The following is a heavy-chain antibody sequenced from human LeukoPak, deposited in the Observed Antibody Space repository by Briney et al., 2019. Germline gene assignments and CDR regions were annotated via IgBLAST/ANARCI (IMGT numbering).Heavy chain of an antibody. CDR2: IYPRDGST. J-gene: IGHJ4*02. CDR1: GYSFTSNY. D-gene: IGHD5-18*01. CDR3: ASRYSYGPFDY. V-gene: IGHV1-46*01. Sequence: ASVKVSCKASGYSFTSNYIHWVRQAPGQGLEWMGMIYPRDGSTSYAQKFQGRVTMTRNTSISTAYMELSSLRSEDTAVYYCASRYSYGPFDYWGQGTLVTVSS.